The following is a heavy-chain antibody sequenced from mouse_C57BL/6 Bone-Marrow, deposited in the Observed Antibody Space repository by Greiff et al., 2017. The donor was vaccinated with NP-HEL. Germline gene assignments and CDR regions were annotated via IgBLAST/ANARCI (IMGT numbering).Heavy chain of an antibody. CDR2: IRNKANGYTT. V-gene: IGHV7-3*01. CDR3: AREGWDGAWFAY. D-gene: IGHD3-3*01. CDR1: GFTFTDYY. Sequence: EVQRVESGGGLVQPGGSLSLSCAASGFTFTDYYMSWVRQPPGKALEWLGFIRNKANGYTTEYSASVKGRFTISRDNSQSILYLQMNALRAEDSATYYCAREGWDGAWFAYWGQGTLVTVSA. J-gene: IGHJ3*01.